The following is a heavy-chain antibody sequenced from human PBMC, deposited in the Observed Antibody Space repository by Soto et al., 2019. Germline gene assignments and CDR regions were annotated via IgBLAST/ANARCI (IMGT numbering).Heavy chain of an antibody. D-gene: IGHD1-26*01. V-gene: IGHV3-33*01. Sequence: PGGSLRLSCAASGFTFSGYVMHWVRQDPGKGLEWVSGMWWHGRDKFYADSVKGRFTISRDNSNNTLYLQMNSLRAEDTAVYYCARDDGGASGWFTFDNWGQGTLVTVSS. J-gene: IGHJ4*02. CDR1: GFTFSGYV. CDR3: ARDDGGASGWFTFDN. CDR2: MWWHGRDK.